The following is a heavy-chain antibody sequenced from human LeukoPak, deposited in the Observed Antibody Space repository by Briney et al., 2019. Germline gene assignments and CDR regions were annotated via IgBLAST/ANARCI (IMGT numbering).Heavy chain of an antibody. J-gene: IGHJ4*02. CDR3: ARDSREDGYTSEGGNITNDY. D-gene: IGHD5-24*01. CDR2: IIPILGIA. CDR1: GGTFSSYA. V-gene: IGHV1-69*04. Sequence: GASVKVSCKASGGTFSSYAISWVRQAPGQGLEWMGRIIPILGIANYAQKFQGRVTITADKSTSTAYMELSSLRSEDTAVYYCARDSREDGYTSEGGNITNDYWGQGTLVTVSS.